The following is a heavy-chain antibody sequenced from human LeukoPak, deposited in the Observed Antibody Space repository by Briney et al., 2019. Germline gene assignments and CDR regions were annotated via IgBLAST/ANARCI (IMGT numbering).Heavy chain of an antibody. D-gene: IGHD2-15*01. Sequence: GGSLRLSCAASGFTFSSYWMSWVRQAPGKGLEWVANIKEDGSEKYYVDSVRGRFTTSRDNAQNSLYLQMNSLRGEDTAVYYCQVVPAPFDYWGQGTLVTVSS. J-gene: IGHJ4*02. CDR1: GFTFSSYW. V-gene: IGHV3-7*03. CDR3: QVVPAPFDY. CDR2: IKEDGSEK.